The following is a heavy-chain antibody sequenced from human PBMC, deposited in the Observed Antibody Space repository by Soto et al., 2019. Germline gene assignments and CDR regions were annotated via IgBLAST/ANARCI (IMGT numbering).Heavy chain of an antibody. J-gene: IGHJ6*02. V-gene: IGHV4-59*01. D-gene: IGHD2-2*01. Sequence: SETLSLTCTVSGGFISSYYWSWIRQPPGKGLEWIGYIYYSGSTNYNPSLKSRVTISVDTSKNQFSLKLSSVTAADTAVYYCARDMSTYYYYGMDVWGQGTTVTVSS. CDR1: GGFISSYY. CDR2: IYYSGST. CDR3: ARDMSTYYYYGMDV.